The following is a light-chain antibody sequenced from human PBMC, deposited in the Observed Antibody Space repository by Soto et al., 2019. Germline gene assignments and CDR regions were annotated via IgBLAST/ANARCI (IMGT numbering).Light chain of an antibody. J-gene: IGLJ2*01. CDR2: LNSDGSH. V-gene: IGLV4-69*01. CDR3: QTWGTGIHV. Sequence: QPVLTQSPSASASLGASVKLTCTLSSGHSSYAIAWHQQQPEKGPRYLTKLNSDGSHSKGDGIPDRFSGSSSGAERYLTISSLQSEDEADYYCQTWGTGIHVFGGGTKLTVL. CDR1: SGHSSYA.